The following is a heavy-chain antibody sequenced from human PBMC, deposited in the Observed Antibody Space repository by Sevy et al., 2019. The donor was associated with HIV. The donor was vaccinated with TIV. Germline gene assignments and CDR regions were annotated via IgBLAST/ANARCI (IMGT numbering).Heavy chain of an antibody. J-gene: IGHJ4*02. Sequence: GGSLRLSCAASGFTFSHYGMQWVRQAPGKGLEWVALIWNDGSNKYYADSVKGRFTTSRDNSSNTLFLQMNSLRAEDTAVYYCARGPEWELTSFLSHWGQGALVTVSS. CDR2: IWNDGSNK. V-gene: IGHV3-33*01. CDR1: GFTFSHYG. D-gene: IGHD1-26*01. CDR3: ARGPEWELTSFLSH.